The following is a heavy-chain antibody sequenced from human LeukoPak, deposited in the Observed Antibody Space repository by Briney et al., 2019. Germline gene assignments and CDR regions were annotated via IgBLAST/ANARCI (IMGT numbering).Heavy chain of an antibody. V-gene: IGHV6-1*01. D-gene: IGHD6-13*01. Sequence: TSQTLSLTCAISGDSVSSNSAAWNWIRQSPSRGLEWLGRTYYRSKWYNDYAVSVKSRITINPDTSKNQFSLQLNSVTPEDKAVYYCASEGGIAAAGLDFDYWGQGTLVTVSS. J-gene: IGHJ4*02. CDR3: ASEGGIAAAGLDFDY. CDR2: TYYRSKWYN. CDR1: GDSVSSNSAA.